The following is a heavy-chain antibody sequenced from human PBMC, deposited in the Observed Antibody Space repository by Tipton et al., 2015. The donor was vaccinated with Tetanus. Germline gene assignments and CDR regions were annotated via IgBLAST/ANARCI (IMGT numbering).Heavy chain of an antibody. D-gene: IGHD6-13*01. CDR3: ARGNRGSSWYF. CDR2: ITFDGSTK. V-gene: IGHV3-30-3*01. J-gene: IGHJ4*02. CDR1: GFTFTRYA. Sequence: SLRLSCAASGFTFTRYAMHWVRQTPGKGLEWVSVITFDGSTKYYAESVKGRFTLSRDNPRNTLYLQMNSLKVEDTAVYYCARGNRGSSWYFWGQGTLVTVSS.